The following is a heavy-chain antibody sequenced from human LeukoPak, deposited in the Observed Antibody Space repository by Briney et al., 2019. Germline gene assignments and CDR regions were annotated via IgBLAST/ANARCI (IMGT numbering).Heavy chain of an antibody. V-gene: IGHV1-58*02. Sequence: TSMKVSCKASGFTFTSFAIQWVRQARGQRLEWIGWIVVGSGNTKYAQKFQGRVTITRDMSTSTAYMELNSLRSEDSAAYYCAADVIPGPKGFDPWGQGTLVTVSS. CDR3: AADVIPGPKGFDP. J-gene: IGHJ5*02. CDR2: IVVGSGNT. D-gene: IGHD2-21*01. CDR1: GFTFTSFA.